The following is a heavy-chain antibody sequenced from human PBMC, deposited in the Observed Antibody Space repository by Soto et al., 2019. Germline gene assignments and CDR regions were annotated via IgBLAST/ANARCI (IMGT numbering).Heavy chain of an antibody. J-gene: IGHJ6*02. D-gene: IGHD6-6*01. CDR1: GDSVSSNSAA. CDR3: ARQPLAPLALYGLDV. Sequence: SPTLSLPCVISGDSVSSNSAAWNWIRQSPSRGLEWLGMTYYRSKWNTDSAVSMKNRITITPDTSKNLFSLQLDSVTPEDMAVYYCARQPLAPLALYGLDVWGQGTTVTVSS. V-gene: IGHV6-1*01. CDR2: TYYRSKWNT.